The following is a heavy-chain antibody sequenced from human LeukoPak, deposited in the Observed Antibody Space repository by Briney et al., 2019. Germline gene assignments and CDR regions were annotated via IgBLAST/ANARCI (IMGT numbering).Heavy chain of an antibody. Sequence: GGSLRLSCAASGFTFSSYTMSWVRQAPGKGLDWVSAISGSGGSTYYADSVKGRFTISRDNSKNTLYLQMNSLRAEDTAVYYCARVYCSGGSCYDQTFDYWGQGTLVTVSS. V-gene: IGHV3-23*01. CDR2: ISGSGGST. J-gene: IGHJ4*02. CDR3: ARVYCSGGSCYDQTFDY. CDR1: GFTFSSYT. D-gene: IGHD2-15*01.